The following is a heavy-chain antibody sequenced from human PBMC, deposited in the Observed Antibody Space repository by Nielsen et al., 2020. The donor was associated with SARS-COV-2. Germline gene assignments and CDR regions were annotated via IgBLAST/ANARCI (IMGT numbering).Heavy chain of an antibody. D-gene: IGHD7-27*01. CDR2: IYTDGST. J-gene: IGHJ6*02. Sequence: GGSLRLSCGASGFTISSSFMSWVRQAAGKGLDWVSVIYTDGSTSHADSVKGRFTISRDNSKNTLYLQINSLRAEDTAVYYCARDNWGRMDVWGQGTTVTVSS. V-gene: IGHV3-66*01. CDR1: GFTISSSF. CDR3: ARDNWGRMDV.